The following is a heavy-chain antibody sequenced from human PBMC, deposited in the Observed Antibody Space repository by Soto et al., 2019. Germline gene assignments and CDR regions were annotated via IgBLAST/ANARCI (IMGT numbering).Heavy chain of an antibody. CDR2: ISGSGGST. D-gene: IGHD6-13*01. J-gene: IGHJ4*02. CDR3: AKDGVGASSSWLPPTWFDY. V-gene: IGHV3-23*01. CDR1: GFTFSSYA. Sequence: QPGGSLRLSCAASGFTFSSYAMSWVRQAPGKGLEWVSAISGSGGSTYYADSVKGRFTISRDNSKNTLYLQMNSLGAEDTAVYYCAKDGVGASSSWLPPTWFDYWGQGTLVTVSS.